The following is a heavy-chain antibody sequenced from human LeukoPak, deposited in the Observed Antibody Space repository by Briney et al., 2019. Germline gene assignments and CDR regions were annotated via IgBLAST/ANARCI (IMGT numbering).Heavy chain of an antibody. V-gene: IGHV1-2*02. Sequence: ASVKVSCKASGYTFTSYYMHRVRQAPGQGLEWMGWINPNSGGTNYAQKFQGRVTMTRDTSISTAYMELSRLRSDDTAVYYCARDLLYDSGDYWGQGTLVTVSS. J-gene: IGHJ4*02. D-gene: IGHD3-3*01. CDR2: INPNSGGT. CDR3: ARDLLYDSGDY. CDR1: GYTFTSYY.